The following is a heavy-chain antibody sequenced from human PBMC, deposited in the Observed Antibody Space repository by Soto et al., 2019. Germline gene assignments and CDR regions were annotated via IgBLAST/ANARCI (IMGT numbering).Heavy chain of an antibody. CDR2: IYYSGST. J-gene: IGHJ6*02. V-gene: IGHV4-31*03. CDR1: GGSISSGGYY. CDR3: ARETSSPGYYYYGMDV. Sequence: PSETLSLTCTVSGGSISSGGYYWSWIRQHPGKGLEWIGYIYYSGSTYYNPSLKSRVTISVDTSKNQFSLKLSSVTAADTAVYYCARETSSPGYYYYGMDVWGQRTTDTVSS. D-gene: IGHD2-15*01.